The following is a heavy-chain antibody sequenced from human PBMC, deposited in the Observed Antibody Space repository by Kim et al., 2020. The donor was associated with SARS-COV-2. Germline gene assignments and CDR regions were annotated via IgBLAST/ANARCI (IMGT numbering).Heavy chain of an antibody. V-gene: IGHV1-2*06. CDR1: GYTFTGYY. D-gene: IGHD2-21*01. CDR3: ARDLGRGDEAFDI. Sequence: ASMKVSCKASGYTFTGYYMHWVRQAPGQGLEWMVRINPTSGGTNYAQKFQGRVTMTRDTSISTAYMELSRLRSDDTAVYYCARDLGRGDEAFDIWGQGTMVTVSS. CDR2: INPTSGGT. J-gene: IGHJ3*02.